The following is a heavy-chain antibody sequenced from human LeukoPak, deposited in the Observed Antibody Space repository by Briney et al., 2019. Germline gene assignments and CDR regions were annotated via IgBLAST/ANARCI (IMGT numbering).Heavy chain of an antibody. J-gene: IGHJ4*02. CDR1: GGSISSYY. CDR3: AGNYYDSSGYYQFDY. Sequence: SETLPLTCTVSGGSISSYYWSWIRQPPGKGLEWIGYIYYSGSTNYNPSLKSRVTISVDTSKNQFSLKLSSVTAADTAVYYCAGNYYDSSGYYQFDYWGQGTLVTVSS. CDR2: IYYSGST. V-gene: IGHV4-59*08. D-gene: IGHD3-22*01.